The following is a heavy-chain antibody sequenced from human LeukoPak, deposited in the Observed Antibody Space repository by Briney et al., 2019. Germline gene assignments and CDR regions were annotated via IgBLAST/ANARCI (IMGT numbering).Heavy chain of an antibody. CDR3: ARMRSSTSCSYFDY. D-gene: IGHD2-2*01. CDR1: GFTFSSYS. Sequence: GGSLRLSCAASGFTFSSYSMNWVRQAPGKGLEWVSSISSSSSYIYYADSVKGRFTISRDNAKSSLYLQMNSLRAEDTAVYYCARMRSSTSCSYFDYWGQGTLVTVSS. V-gene: IGHV3-21*01. CDR2: ISSSSSYI. J-gene: IGHJ4*02.